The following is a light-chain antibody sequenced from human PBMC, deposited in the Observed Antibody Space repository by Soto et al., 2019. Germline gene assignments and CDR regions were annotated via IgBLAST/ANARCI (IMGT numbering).Light chain of an antibody. V-gene: IGKV3-20*01. CDR1: HSVTTR. Sequence: ILLTQSPRTLSFSPGERVTLPCTPSHSVTTRLAWYQHKPGHAPRLLMFCASSMASSVPVRFSALGPGTNFTLTISRLEPEDCALYYCQQYGGSPITFGLGTRLEIK. CDR2: CAS. CDR3: QQYGGSPIT. J-gene: IGKJ5*01.